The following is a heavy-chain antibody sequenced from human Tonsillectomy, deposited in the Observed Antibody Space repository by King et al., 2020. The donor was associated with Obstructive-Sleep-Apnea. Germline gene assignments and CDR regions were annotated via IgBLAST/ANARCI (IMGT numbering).Heavy chain of an antibody. CDR3: AKGGYYDILTGYPRDLYYFDY. D-gene: IGHD3-9*01. CDR2: IWYDVSNK. Sequence: VQLVESGGGVVQPGRSLRLSCAASGFTFSSYGMHWVRQAPGKGLEWVAVIWYDVSNKYYADSVKGRFTISRDNSKNTLYLQMNSLRAEDTAVYYCAKGGYYDILTGYPRDLYYFDYWGQGTLVTISS. J-gene: IGHJ4*02. CDR1: GFTFSSYG. V-gene: IGHV3-33*06.